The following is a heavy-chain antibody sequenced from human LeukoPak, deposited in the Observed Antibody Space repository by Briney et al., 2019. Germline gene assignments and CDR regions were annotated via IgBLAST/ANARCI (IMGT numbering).Heavy chain of an antibody. CDR1: GFTFGDYA. D-gene: IGHD3-9*01. CDR2: ISGIGDST. CDR3: AKNRGVLRNFDCYDY. J-gene: IGHJ4*02. V-gene: IGHV3-23*01. Sequence: GGSLRLSCTASGFTFGDYAMSWVRQAPGKGLEWVSAISGIGDSTYYADSVKGRFTISRDNSKNTLYLQVNSLRAEDTAVYYCAKNRGVLRNFDCYDYWGQGTLVTVSS.